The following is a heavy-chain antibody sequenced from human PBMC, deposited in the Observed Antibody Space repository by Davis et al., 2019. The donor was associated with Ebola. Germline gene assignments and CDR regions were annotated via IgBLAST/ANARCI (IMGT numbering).Heavy chain of an antibody. CDR2: ISGSGGTT. Sequence: GESLKISCADSVITFSSYAMTWVRQAPWKGLEWVSAISGSGGTTYYAGSVKGRFTVSRDNSKKTMYLQMNSLRAEDTAVYYCARSGLSFGVVKYHYGMDVWGKGTTVTVSS. CDR1: VITFSSYA. V-gene: IGHV3-23*01. J-gene: IGHJ6*04. CDR3: ARSGLSFGVVKYHYGMDV. D-gene: IGHD3-3*01.